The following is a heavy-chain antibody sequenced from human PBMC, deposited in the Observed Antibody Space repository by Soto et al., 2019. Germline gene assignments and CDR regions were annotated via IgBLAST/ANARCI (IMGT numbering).Heavy chain of an antibody. Sequence: QLQLQESGSGLVKPSQTLSLTCAVSGGSISSGGYSWSWLRQPPGKGLEWIGYICHSGSTYYNPSLRSQVTISVDGSKHHLSLELSSVTAADTDVYYWAREGGSGSTDWYFNVWGRGTLVTVSS. D-gene: IGHD1-26*01. CDR1: GGSISSGGYS. J-gene: IGHJ2*01. CDR2: ICHSGST. CDR3: AREGGSGSTDWYFNV. V-gene: IGHV4-30-2*01.